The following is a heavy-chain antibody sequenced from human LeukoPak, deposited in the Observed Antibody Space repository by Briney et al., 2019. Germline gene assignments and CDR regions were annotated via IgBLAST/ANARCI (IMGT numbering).Heavy chain of an antibody. Sequence: GASVKVSCKASGYTFTSYGISWVRQAPGQGLEWMGWISAYNGNTNYAQKLQGRVTMTTDTSTSTAYMELRSLRSDDTAVYYCARDTYYDSSGYYPFDVFDIWGQGTMVTVSS. CDR1: GYTFTSYG. D-gene: IGHD3-22*01. CDR3: ARDTYYDSSGYYPFDVFDI. CDR2: ISAYNGNT. J-gene: IGHJ3*02. V-gene: IGHV1-18*01.